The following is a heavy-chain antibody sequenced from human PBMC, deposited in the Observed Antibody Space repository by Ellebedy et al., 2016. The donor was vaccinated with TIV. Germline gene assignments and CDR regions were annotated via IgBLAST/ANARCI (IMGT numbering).Heavy chain of an antibody. D-gene: IGHD3-22*01. J-gene: IGHJ6*02. CDR1: GFTFNSYW. CDR2: INQDGSRI. V-gene: IGHV3-7*03. Sequence: GESLKISCAASGFTFNSYWMSWVRQAPGKGLERVANINQDGSRIYYVDSVEGRFTISRDNAKNSVYLRMNTLRVEDTAVYHCVRDGAYGDYSPGYYGMDVWGQGTTVTVSS. CDR3: VRDGAYGDYSPGYYGMDV.